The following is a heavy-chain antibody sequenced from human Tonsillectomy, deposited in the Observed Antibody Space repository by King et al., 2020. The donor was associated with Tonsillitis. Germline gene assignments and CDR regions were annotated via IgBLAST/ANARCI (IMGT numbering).Heavy chain of an antibody. CDR2: IYYSGST. Sequence: QLQESGPGLVKPSETLSLTCTVSGGSISSSSYYWGWIRQPPGKGLEGIGSIYYSGSTSYNPSLKSRVPISVDTSKNQFSLKLGSVTAADTAVYYCARLYIVVVPAASPEYYFDYWGQGTLVTVSS. D-gene: IGHD2-2*01. J-gene: IGHJ4*02. CDR3: ARLYIVVVPAASPEYYFDY. V-gene: IGHV4-39*01. CDR1: GGSISSSSYY.